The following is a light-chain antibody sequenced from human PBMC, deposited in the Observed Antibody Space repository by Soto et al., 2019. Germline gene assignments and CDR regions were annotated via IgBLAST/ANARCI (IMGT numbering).Light chain of an antibody. CDR1: SDDIGSFNF. J-gene: IGLJ3*02. Sequence: QSVLTQPRSVSGSPGQSVTISCGGTSDDIGSFNFVSWYQQLPGNAPKLVIYDVTKRPSGVPDRFSGSKSGNTASLTISGLQAEDEADYYCCSWAGSPWVFGGGTKLTVL. V-gene: IGLV2-11*01. CDR2: DVT. CDR3: CSWAGSPWV.